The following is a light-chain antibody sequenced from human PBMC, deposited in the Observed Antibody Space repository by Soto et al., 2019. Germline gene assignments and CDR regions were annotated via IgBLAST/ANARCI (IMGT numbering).Light chain of an antibody. V-gene: IGLV1-40*01. Sequence: QSVLTQPPSVSGAPGQRVTISCTGSSSNIGAGYDVHWYQQLPGRAPKLLIYGNTNRPSGVPDRFSGSKSGTSASLAITGLQAEDAADYYCLSFDSSLSVVFGGGTTLTVL. CDR1: SSNIGAGYD. CDR2: GNT. J-gene: IGLJ2*01. CDR3: LSFDSSLSVV.